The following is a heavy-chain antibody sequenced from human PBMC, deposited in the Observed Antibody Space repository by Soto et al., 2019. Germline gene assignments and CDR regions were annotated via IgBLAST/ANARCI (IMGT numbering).Heavy chain of an antibody. Sequence: PSQTLSLTCAISGDSVSSNSAAWNWIRQSPSGGLVWLGRTYYRSKWYNDYAVSVKSRITINPDTSKNQFSLQLNSVTPEDTAVYYCARDLTGGGQLWYYYGMDVWGQGTTVTVSS. V-gene: IGHV6-1*01. CDR2: TYYRSKWYN. D-gene: IGHD7-27*01. CDR3: ARDLTGGGQLWYYYGMDV. J-gene: IGHJ6*02. CDR1: GDSVSSNSAA.